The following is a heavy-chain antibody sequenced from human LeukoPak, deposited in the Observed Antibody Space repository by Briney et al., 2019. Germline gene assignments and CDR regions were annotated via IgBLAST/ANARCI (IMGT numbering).Heavy chain of an antibody. V-gene: IGHV3-23*01. CDR1: GFTFSSYG. CDR2: ISGSGGST. Sequence: PGGSLRLSCAASGFTFSSYGMSWDRQAPGKGLEWVSAISGSGGSTYYADSVKGRFTISRDNSKNTLYLQMNSLRAEDTAVYYCANLASFTGSGSYYSTYMDVWGKGTTVTISS. J-gene: IGHJ6*03. D-gene: IGHD3-10*01. CDR3: ANLASFTGSGSYYSTYMDV.